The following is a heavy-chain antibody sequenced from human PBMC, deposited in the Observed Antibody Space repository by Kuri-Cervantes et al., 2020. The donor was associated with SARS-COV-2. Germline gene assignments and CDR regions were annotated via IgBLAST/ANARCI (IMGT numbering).Heavy chain of an antibody. J-gene: IGHJ4*02. CDR3: ARGAVVRGPKYYFDY. CDR1: GGSISSYY. Sequence: ESLKISCTVSGGSISSYYWSWTRQSPGKGLEWIGYIYYSGSTNYNPSLKSRVTISVDTSKNQFSLKLSSVTAADTAVYYCARGAVVRGPKYYFDYWGQGTLVTVPS. CDR2: IYYSGST. V-gene: IGHV4-59*01. D-gene: IGHD3-10*01.